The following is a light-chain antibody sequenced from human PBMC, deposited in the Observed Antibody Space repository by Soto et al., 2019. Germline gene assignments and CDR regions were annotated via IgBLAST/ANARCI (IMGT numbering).Light chain of an antibody. V-gene: IGKV3-15*01. CDR2: GAF. J-gene: IGKJ2*01. CDR3: QQYNMWPHT. CDR1: QSVSSK. Sequence: EIVITQSPSTLAVSPGERVTLSCGASQSVSSKLAWFQQKPGQAPRLLIYGAFTRATGIPTRFSGSGSETEFTLTISSLQSEDFAVYYCQQYNMWPHTFGQGTKVDIK.